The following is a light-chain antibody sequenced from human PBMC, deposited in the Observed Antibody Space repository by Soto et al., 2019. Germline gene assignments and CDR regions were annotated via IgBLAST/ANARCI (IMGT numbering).Light chain of an antibody. V-gene: IGKV3-20*01. CDR2: GAS. CDR3: QQYGNSLWT. Sequence: DIVLTQSPGTLSFSPGERASLSCRASQSVSSFYLAWYQQKPGQAPRLLIYGASRRATGIPDRFSGSGSGTDFTLTISRLEPEDFAVYYCQQYGNSLWTFGQGTKVDIK. CDR1: QSVSSFY. J-gene: IGKJ1*01.